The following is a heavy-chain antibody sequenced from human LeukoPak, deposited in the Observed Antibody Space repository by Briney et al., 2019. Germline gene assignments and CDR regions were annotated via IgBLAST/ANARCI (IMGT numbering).Heavy chain of an antibody. J-gene: IGHJ4*02. CDR2: ISSNGGST. D-gene: IGHD2-15*01. Sequence: GGSLRLSCAASGFTFSSYAMSWVRQAPGKGLEYVSAISSNGGSTYYADSVKGRFTISRDNSKNTLYLQMSSLRAEDTAVYYCVKDFGDCSGGSCYRFFDYWGQGTLVTVSS. CDR1: GFTFSSYA. CDR3: VKDFGDCSGGSCYRFFDY. V-gene: IGHV3-64D*09.